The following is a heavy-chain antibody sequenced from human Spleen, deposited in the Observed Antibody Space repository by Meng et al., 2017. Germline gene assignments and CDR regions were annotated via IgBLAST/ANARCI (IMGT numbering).Heavy chain of an antibody. Sequence: SGPTLVTPTQTLTLTCTFSGFSLRNNEMRMTWIRQPPGKALEFLARIDWDDDKYYSTSLRTRLAIPRDTSTNQVFLKMTNMGPLDTATYYCTRTIPVAGTMGAFDVWGQGAEVTVSS. CDR2: IDWDDDK. CDR1: GFSLRNNEMR. V-gene: IGHV2-70*04. D-gene: IGHD6-19*01. J-gene: IGHJ3*01. CDR3: TRTIPVAGTMGAFDV.